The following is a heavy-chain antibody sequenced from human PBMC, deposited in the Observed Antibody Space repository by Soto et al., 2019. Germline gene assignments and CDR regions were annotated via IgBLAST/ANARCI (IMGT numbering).Heavy chain of an antibody. V-gene: IGHV1-69*01. CDR3: ARGYRENYFYGMDG. CDR1: GGSFSKYG. D-gene: IGHD1-26*01. Sequence: QVQLVQAGAEVKMPGSSVRVSCKASGGSFSKYGISWVRQAPGQGLEWMGGIIPMFGIGNYAEKFLGRVTITADESTSTSHMELSSLRSEDTAVYFCARGYRENYFYGMDGWGQGTTVTVSS. J-gene: IGHJ6*02. CDR2: IIPMFGIG.